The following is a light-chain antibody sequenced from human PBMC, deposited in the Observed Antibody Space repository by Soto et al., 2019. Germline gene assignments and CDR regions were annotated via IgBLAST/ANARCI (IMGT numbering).Light chain of an antibody. CDR1: QSISSW. CDR3: QQYNSYSPT. CDR2: DAS. Sequence: DIQMTQSPSTLSASVGDRVTITCRASQSISSWLAWYQQKPGQAPKLLIYDASILESGVPSRFTGSGSGTEFTLTISSLQPDDFATYYCQQYNSYSPTFGQGTKLEIK. V-gene: IGKV1-5*01. J-gene: IGKJ2*01.